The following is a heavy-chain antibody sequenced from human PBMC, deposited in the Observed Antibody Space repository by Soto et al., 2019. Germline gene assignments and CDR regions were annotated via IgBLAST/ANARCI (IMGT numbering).Heavy chain of an antibody. CDR2: IIPIFGTA. J-gene: IGHJ6*02. CDR1: AGTFSIYA. V-gene: IGHV1-69*13. D-gene: IGHD2-21*02. Sequence: SVKVSCKASAGTFSIYAITWVRQAPGQGLEWMGGIIPIFGTANYAQKFQGRVTITADESTSTAYMELSSLRSEDTAVYYCARDGGDCGYRLAYYYYIGMDVWGQGTAVTVS. CDR3: ARDGGDCGYRLAYYYYIGMDV.